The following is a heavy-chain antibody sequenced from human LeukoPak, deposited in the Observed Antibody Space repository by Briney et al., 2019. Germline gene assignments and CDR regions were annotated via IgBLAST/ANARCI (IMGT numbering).Heavy chain of an antibody. V-gene: IGHV3-23*01. Sequence: GGSLRLSCAASGFTFSSYAMSWVRQAPGKGLEWVSAISGSGGSTYYADSVKGRFTISRDNSKNTVYLEMDSLRDEDTAVYYCAKVAVFWFYGSGSYFDYWGQGSLVTVSS. D-gene: IGHD3-10*01. CDR3: AKVAVFWFYGSGSYFDY. CDR2: ISGSGGST. J-gene: IGHJ4*02. CDR1: GFTFSSYA.